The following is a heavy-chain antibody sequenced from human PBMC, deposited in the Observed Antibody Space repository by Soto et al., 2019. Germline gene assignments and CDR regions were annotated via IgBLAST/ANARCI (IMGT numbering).Heavy chain of an antibody. D-gene: IGHD3-22*01. CDR3: ARDVMDYYDSSGYFDAFDI. CDR2: IYYSGST. Sequence: QVQLQESGPGLVKPSQTLSLTCTVSGGSISSGDYYWSWIRQPPGKGLEWIGYIYYSGSTSYNPSLKSRVTISVDTSKNQFSLKLSSVTAADTAVYYCARDVMDYYDSSGYFDAFDIWGQGTMVTVSS. J-gene: IGHJ3*02. V-gene: IGHV4-30-4*01. CDR1: GGSISSGDYY.